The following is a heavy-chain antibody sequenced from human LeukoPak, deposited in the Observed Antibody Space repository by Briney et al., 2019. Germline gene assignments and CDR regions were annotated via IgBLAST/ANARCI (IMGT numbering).Heavy chain of an antibody. CDR3: ARAVPMIVVVITPYYFDY. D-gene: IGHD3-22*01. CDR1: GGTFSSYA. J-gene: IGHJ4*02. CDR2: IIPIFGTA. V-gene: IGHV1-69*13. Sequence: SVKVSCKASGGTFSSYAISWVRQAPGQGLEWMGGIIPIFGTANYAQKFQGRVTITADESTSTAYMELSSLRSEDTAVYYCARAVPMIVVVITPYYFDYWGQGTLVTVSS.